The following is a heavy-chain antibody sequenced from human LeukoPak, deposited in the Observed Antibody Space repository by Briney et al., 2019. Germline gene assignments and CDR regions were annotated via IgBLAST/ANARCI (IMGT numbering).Heavy chain of an antibody. CDR1: GASISSHY. V-gene: IGHV4-59*11. Sequence: SETLSLTCTVSGASISSHYWGWIRQPPGKGLEWIGYIFKSGITNYNPSLKSRVTMSIDTSKNQFSLKLTSVTAADTAVYYCARVPGPDWFDPWGQGTLVTVTS. CDR2: IFKSGIT. CDR3: ARVPGPDWFDP. J-gene: IGHJ5*02.